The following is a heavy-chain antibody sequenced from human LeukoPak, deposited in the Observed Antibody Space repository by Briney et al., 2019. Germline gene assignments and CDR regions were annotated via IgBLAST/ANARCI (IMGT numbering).Heavy chain of an antibody. J-gene: IGHJ3*02. CDR3: AREKGGSYRETDAFDI. CDR1: GFTFSSYW. D-gene: IGHD1-26*01. Sequence: GGSLRLSCAASGFTFSSYWMHWVRQAPGKGLVWVSRINSDGSSTSYADSVKGRFTISRDNAKNTLYLQMSSLRAEDTAVYYCAREKGGSYRETDAFDIWGQGTMVTVSS. V-gene: IGHV3-74*01. CDR2: INSDGSST.